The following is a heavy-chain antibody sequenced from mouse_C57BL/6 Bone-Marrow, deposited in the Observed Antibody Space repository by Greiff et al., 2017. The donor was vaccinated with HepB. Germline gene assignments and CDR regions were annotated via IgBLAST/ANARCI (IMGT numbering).Heavy chain of an antibody. V-gene: IGHV5-17*01. CDR2: ISSGSSTN. CDR1: GFTFSDYG. CDR3: ARDYFDY. J-gene: IGHJ2*01. Sequence: EVQRVESGGGLVKPGGSLKLSCAASGFTFSDYGMHWVRQAPEKGLEWVAYISSGSSTNYYADTVKGRFTISRDNSKNTLFLQMTSLRAEDTAMYYCARDYFDYWGQGTTLTVSS.